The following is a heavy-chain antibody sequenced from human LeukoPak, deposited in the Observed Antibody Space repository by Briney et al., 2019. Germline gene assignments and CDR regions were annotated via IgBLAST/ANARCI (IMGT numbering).Heavy chain of an antibody. D-gene: IGHD1-26*01. Sequence: MAGGSLRLSCAASGFIFSNVWMSWVRQAPGKGLEWIGRIKSKTDGGTQDYAASVKGRFTISGDDSKNILYLQMDSLKTEDTAVYYCSTEWQRDLLFFDYWGQGTLVTVSS. V-gene: IGHV3-15*01. CDR2: IKSKTDGGTQ. CDR3: STEWQRDLLFFDY. J-gene: IGHJ4*02. CDR1: GFIFSNVW.